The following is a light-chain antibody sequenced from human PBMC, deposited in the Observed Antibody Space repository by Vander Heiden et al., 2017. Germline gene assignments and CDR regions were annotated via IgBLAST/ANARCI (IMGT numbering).Light chain of an antibody. Sequence: DIEMTQSTPSLSASVGDRVTITCRASQYISNYLQWYQQKTAKPPKLLLYSASYLQSAVPSRISGSSSGTDFTIPIISLQPEDFATYYCQQSFPNPLTFGGGTQVEIK. CDR3: QQSFPNPLT. CDR1: QYISNY. J-gene: IGKJ4*01. V-gene: IGKV1-39*01. CDR2: SAS.